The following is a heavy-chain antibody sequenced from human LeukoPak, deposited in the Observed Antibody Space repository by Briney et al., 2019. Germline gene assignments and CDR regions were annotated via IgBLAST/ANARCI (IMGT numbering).Heavy chain of an antibody. Sequence: GGSLRLSCAASGFTVSSNYMSWVRQAPGKGLEWVSVIYSGGSTYYADSVKGRFTMSRDNSKNTLYLQLNSLRAEDTAVYYCARDGTAVGINYDYWGQGTLVTVSS. J-gene: IGHJ4*02. CDR3: ARDGTAVGINYDY. CDR1: GFTVSSNY. D-gene: IGHD6-13*01. V-gene: IGHV3-53*01. CDR2: IYSGGST.